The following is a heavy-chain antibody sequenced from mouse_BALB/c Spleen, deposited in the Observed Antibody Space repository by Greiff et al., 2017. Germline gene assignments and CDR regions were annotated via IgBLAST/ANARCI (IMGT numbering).Heavy chain of an antibody. V-gene: IGHV5-6-5*01. Sequence: EVQVVESGGGLVKPGGSLKLSCAASGFTFSSYAMSWVRQTPEKRLEWVASISSGGSTYYPDSVKGRFTISRDNARNILYLQMSSLRSEDTAMYYCARAEASHYYGQFAYWGQGTLVTVSA. J-gene: IGHJ3*01. D-gene: IGHD1-2*01. CDR1: GFTFSSYA. CDR3: ARAEASHYYGQFAY. CDR2: ISSGGST.